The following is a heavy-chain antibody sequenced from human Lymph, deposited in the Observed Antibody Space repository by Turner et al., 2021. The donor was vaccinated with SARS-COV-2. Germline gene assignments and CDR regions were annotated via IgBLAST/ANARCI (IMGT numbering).Heavy chain of an antibody. V-gene: IGHV3-48*02. CDR2: ISISSSTI. CDR1: GFTFSSYS. D-gene: IGHD2-15*01. J-gene: IGHJ6*02. CDR3: ARDRGGYGAYYYGMDV. Sequence: DVQLVESGGGWLQLGGPLSRSGAASGFTFSSYSMNWVRQAPGKGLEWGSYISISSSTIYYADSVKGRFTISRDNAKNSLYLQMNSLRDEDTAVYYCARDRGGYGAYYYGMDVWGQGTTVTVSS.